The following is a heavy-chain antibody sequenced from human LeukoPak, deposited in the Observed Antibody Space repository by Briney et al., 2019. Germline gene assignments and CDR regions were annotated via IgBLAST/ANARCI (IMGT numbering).Heavy chain of an antibody. V-gene: IGHV1-69*05. CDR1: GGTFSSYA. J-gene: IGHJ5*02. CDR2: TIPIFGTA. D-gene: IGHD5-18*01. CDR3: ARVVDTAMVLWFDP. Sequence: SVKVSCKASGGTFSSYAISWVRQAPGQGLEWMGRTIPIFGTANYAQKFQGRVTITTDESTSTAYMELSSLRSEDTAVYYCARVVDTAMVLWFDPWGQGTLVTVSS.